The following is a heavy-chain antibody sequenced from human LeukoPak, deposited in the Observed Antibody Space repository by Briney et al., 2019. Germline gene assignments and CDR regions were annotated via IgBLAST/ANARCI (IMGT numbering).Heavy chain of an antibody. Sequence: PSETLSLTCAVYGGSFSGYYWSWIRQPPGKGLEWIGEINHSGSTNYNPSLKSRVTISVDTSKNQFPLKLSSVTAADTAVYYCARGGGGWLPFDYWGQGTLVTVSS. CDR2: INHSGST. CDR1: GGSFSGYY. D-gene: IGHD5-24*01. V-gene: IGHV4-34*01. J-gene: IGHJ4*02. CDR3: ARGGGGWLPFDY.